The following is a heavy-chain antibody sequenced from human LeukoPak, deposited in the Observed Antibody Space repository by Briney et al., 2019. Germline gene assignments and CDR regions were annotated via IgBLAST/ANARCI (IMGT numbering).Heavy chain of an antibody. CDR2: IYYSGST. D-gene: IGHD2-15*01. CDR1: GGSISSYY. Sequence: PSETLSLTCTVSGGSISSYYWSWIRQPPGKGLEWIGYIYYSGSTKYNPSLKGRVTISGDTSKNQFSLKLSSVTAADTAVYYCATATLYCSGGSCYPNYFDYWGQGTLVTVSS. V-gene: IGHV4-59*01. J-gene: IGHJ4*02. CDR3: ATATLYCSGGSCYPNYFDY.